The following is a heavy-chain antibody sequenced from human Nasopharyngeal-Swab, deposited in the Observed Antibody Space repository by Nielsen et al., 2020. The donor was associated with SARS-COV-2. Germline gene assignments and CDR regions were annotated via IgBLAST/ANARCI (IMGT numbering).Heavy chain of an antibody. Sequence: GESLKISCAASGFTFSSYAMHWVRQAPGKGLEWVSYITSSSSTIYYADSVKGRFTISRDNAKNSLYLQMNSLRDEDTAVYYCARDKGFVDFWSGPREDYFDYWGQGTLVTVSS. CDR3: ARDKGFVDFWSGPREDYFDY. CDR1: GFTFSSYA. D-gene: IGHD3-3*01. CDR2: ITSSSSTI. J-gene: IGHJ4*02. V-gene: IGHV3-48*02.